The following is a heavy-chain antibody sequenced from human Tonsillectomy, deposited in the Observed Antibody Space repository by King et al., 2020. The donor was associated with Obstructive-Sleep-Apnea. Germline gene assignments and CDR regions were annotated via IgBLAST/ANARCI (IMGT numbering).Heavy chain of an antibody. D-gene: IGHD4-17*01. CDR1: GFTFSSYA. V-gene: IGHV3-64D*06. Sequence: VQLVESGGGLVQPGGSLRLSCSASGFTFSSYAMNWVRQAPGKGLEYVSAISSNGGSTYYADSVKGRFTISRDNSKNTLYLQMSSLRAEDAAVYYCLKARDYGDYGPPSYYYGMDVWGQGTTVTVSS. CDR3: LKARDYGDYGPPSYYYGMDV. CDR2: ISSNGGST. J-gene: IGHJ6*02.